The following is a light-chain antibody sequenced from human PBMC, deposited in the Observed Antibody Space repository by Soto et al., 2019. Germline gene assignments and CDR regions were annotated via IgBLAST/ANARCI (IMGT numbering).Light chain of an antibody. J-gene: IGKJ1*01. CDR2: GAS. CDR3: QQYNNWPRT. Sequence: EIVMTQSTATLSVSPGGRATLSCRASQSVSSNLAWYQQKPGQAPRLLIYGASTRATGIPARFSGSGSGTEFTLTISSLQSEDFAVYYCQQYNNWPRTFGQGTKVEIK. V-gene: IGKV3-15*01. CDR1: QSVSSN.